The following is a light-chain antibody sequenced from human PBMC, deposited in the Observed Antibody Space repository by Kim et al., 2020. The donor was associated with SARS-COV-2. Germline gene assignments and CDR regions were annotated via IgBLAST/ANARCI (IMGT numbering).Light chain of an antibody. V-gene: IGLV2-18*02. CDR2: EVS. Sequence: PGQSLTLACSAAISYVRSYNRVAAYQPHAGTAPTLSIYEVSSRHSGVPARFAATKPGHPASLSLSGLQAEDEAVSYCRSHPRTRTVVSGGGTKLTFL. J-gene: IGLJ2*01. CDR1: ISYVRSYNR. CDR3: RSHPRTRTVV.